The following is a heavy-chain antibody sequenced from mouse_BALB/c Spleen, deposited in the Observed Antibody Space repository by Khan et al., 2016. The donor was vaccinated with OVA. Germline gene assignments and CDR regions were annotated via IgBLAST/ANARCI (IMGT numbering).Heavy chain of an antibody. V-gene: IGHV1-26*01. J-gene: IGHJ3*01. CDR3: ARGYDFFAY. Sequence: VQLKQSGPDLVKPGASVKISCKASGYSFTLYYMTWVKQSHGKSLEWIGRVNPNTGGSDYNQEFKGKAILTVDKSSNTAYMELHSPTSEDSAVYYCARGYDFFAYWGQGTLVTVSA. D-gene: IGHD2-14*01. CDR1: GYSFTLYY. CDR2: VNPNTGGS.